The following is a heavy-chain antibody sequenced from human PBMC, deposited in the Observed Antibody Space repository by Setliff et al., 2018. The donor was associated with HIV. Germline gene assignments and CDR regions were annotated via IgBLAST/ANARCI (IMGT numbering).Heavy chain of an antibody. V-gene: IGHV1-24*01. CDR2: FDPKDGKT. J-gene: IGHJ6*02. CDR1: GYTLTELS. Sequence: ASVKVSCKVSGYTLTELSRHWVRQAPGKGLEWMGSFDPKDGKTRYAQKFQGRVTMTTDTSTSTAYMELSSLRSEDTAVYYCAREQVGFGPPRGMDVWGQGTTVTVSS. CDR3: AREQVGFGPPRGMDV. D-gene: IGHD3-10*01.